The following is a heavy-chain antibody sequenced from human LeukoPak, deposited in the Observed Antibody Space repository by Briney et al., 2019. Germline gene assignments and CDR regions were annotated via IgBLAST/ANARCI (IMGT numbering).Heavy chain of an antibody. CDR1: GYTLTAYY. CDR2: INPNSGGT. D-gene: IGHD1-14*01. J-gene: IGHJ3*02. Sequence: ASVKVSCKASGYTLTAYYLHWVRQAPGQGLEWMGRINPNSGGTTYAQKFQGRVTITRNTSISTAYMELSSLRSEDTAVYYCARAKARNDAFDIWGQGTMVTVSS. CDR3: ARAKARNDAFDI. V-gene: IGHV1-2*06.